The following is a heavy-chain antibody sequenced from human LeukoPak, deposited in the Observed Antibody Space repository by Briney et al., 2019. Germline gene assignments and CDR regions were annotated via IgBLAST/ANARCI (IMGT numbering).Heavy chain of an antibody. V-gene: IGHV1-8*01. CDR1: GYTFTSYD. Sequence: GASVKVSCRASGYTFTSYDINWVRQATGQGLEWMGWMNPNSGNTGYAQKFQGRVTMTRNTSISTAYMELSSLRSEDTAVYYCGRALKSLSPTTRYCSGGSCYPGGYWGQGTLVTVSS. J-gene: IGHJ4*02. D-gene: IGHD2-15*01. CDR3: GRALKSLSPTTRYCSGGSCYPGGY. CDR2: MNPNSGNT.